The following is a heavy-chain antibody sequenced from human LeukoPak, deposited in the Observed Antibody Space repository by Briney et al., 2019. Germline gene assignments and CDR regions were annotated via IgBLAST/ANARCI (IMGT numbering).Heavy chain of an antibody. CDR3: TTLNDYGDYIDT. D-gene: IGHD4-17*01. CDR2: IKSKTDGGTT. J-gene: IGHJ5*02. Sequence: GGSLRLSCTTSGFTFGDYAMSWVRQAPGKGLEWVGRIKSKTDGGTTDYAVPVKGRFTISRDDSKNTLYLQMNSLKTEDTAVYYCTTLNDYGDYIDTWGQGTLVTVSS. V-gene: IGHV3-15*01. CDR1: GFTFGDYA.